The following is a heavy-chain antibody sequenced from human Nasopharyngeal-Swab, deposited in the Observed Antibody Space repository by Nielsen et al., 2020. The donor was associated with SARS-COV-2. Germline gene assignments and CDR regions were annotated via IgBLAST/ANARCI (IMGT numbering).Heavy chain of an antibody. D-gene: IGHD2-15*01. V-gene: IGHV3-23*01. J-gene: IGHJ4*02. CDR1: GFTFSNSV. CDR2: ITGSGGGT. Sequence: GGSLRLSCAASGFTFSNSVMSWVRQFPGKGLEWVATITGSGGGTYSADSVKGRFTISRDNLKNTLYLQMSSLRADDTAVYYCAKVYSYFDIWGQGTLVTISS. CDR3: AKVYSYFDI.